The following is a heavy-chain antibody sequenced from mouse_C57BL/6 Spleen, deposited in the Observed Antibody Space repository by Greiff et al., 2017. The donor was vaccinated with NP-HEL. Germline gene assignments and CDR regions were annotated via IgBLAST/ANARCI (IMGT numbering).Heavy chain of an antibody. V-gene: IGHV1-55*01. Sequence: QVQLQQPGAELVKPGASVKMSCKASGYTFTSYWITWVKQRPGQGLEWIGDIYPGSGSTNYNEKFKSKATLTVDTSSSTAYMQLSSLTSEDSAVYYCSNLLYYYGSSSLDYWGQGTTLTVSS. CDR1: GYTFTSYW. D-gene: IGHD1-1*01. CDR2: IYPGSGST. J-gene: IGHJ2*01. CDR3: SNLLYYYGSSSLDY.